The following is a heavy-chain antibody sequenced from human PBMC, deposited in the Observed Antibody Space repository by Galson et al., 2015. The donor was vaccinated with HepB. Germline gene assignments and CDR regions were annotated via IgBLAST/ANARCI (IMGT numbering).Heavy chain of an antibody. Sequence: SLRLSCAASGFSFTSHSMNWVRQAPGKGLEWVSYVSSGSTGRYYADSVRGRFTISRDNAKNSLYLHMKGLRAEDTAVYYCARNPSSYEHYSMDVWGQGTTVTVSS. CDR1: GFSFTSHS. J-gene: IGHJ6*02. V-gene: IGHV3-48*01. D-gene: IGHD5-12*01. CDR2: VSSGSTGR. CDR3: ARNPSSYEHYSMDV.